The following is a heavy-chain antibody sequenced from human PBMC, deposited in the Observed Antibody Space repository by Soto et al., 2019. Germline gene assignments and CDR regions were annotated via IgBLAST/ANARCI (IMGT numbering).Heavy chain of an antibody. Sequence: QVQLQESGPGLVKPSETLSLTCTVSGGSINNYYWSWIRQPPGKGLEWIGYIYYSGSTNYNPSLKSRLTISVDTSKHQYSRKRSSVTAADTAVYYCARVFGWGGTIAPFDYWGQGPLVIVSS. D-gene: IGHD2-21*01. CDR3: ARVFGWGGTIAPFDY. J-gene: IGHJ4*02. CDR2: IYYSGST. V-gene: IGHV4-59*01. CDR1: GGSINNYY.